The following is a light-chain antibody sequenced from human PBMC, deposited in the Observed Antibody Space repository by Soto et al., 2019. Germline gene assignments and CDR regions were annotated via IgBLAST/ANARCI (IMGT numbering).Light chain of an antibody. Sequence: DIQLTQSPSFLSASVGDRVTITCRASQGISSYLAWYQQKPGKAPKLLIYAASTLQSGVPSRFSGSGSGTEFTLTISSLQPEDFETYYCQQLNSYLWTFGQGTKVDIX. CDR2: AAS. J-gene: IGKJ1*01. CDR3: QQLNSYLWT. V-gene: IGKV1-9*01. CDR1: QGISSY.